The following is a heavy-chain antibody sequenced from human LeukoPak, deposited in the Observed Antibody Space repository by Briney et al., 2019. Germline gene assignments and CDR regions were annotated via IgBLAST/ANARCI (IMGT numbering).Heavy chain of an antibody. Sequence: GASVKVSCKASGYTFTGYYMHWVRQAPGQGLEWMGWINPNSGGTNYARKFQGRVTMTRDTSISTAYMELSRLRSDDTAVYYCARGGYSGYDFYYWGQGTLVTVSS. V-gene: IGHV1-2*02. D-gene: IGHD5-12*01. J-gene: IGHJ4*02. CDR2: INPNSGGT. CDR1: GYTFTGYY. CDR3: ARGGYSGYDFYY.